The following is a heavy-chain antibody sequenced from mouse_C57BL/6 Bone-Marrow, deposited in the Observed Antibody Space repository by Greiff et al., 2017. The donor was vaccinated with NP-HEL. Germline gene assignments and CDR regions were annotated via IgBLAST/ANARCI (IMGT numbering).Heavy chain of an antibody. J-gene: IGHJ2*01. CDR2: ISYDGSN. Sequence: DVHLVESGPGLVKPSQSLSLTCSVTGYSITSGYYWNWIRQFPGNKLEWMGYISYDGSNNYNPSLKNRISITRDTSKNQFFLKLNSVTTEDTATYYCARVVAMYYFDYWGQGTTLTVSS. V-gene: IGHV3-6*01. D-gene: IGHD1-1*02. CDR1: GYSITSGYY. CDR3: ARVVAMYYFDY.